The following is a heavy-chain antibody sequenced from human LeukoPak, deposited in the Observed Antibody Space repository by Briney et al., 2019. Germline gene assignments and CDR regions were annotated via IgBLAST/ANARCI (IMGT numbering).Heavy chain of an antibody. CDR3: ARDYILPLETDNGDGFAI. CDR2: VSPSHTTR. D-gene: IGHD5-24*01. Sequence: ASVKVSCKASGYTFRQYSISWVRQAPGKGFEWMGWVSPSHTTRVYAQEFQGRVTMTADTNTNTVSMELRSLKFDDTAVYFCARDYILPLETDNGDGFAIWGQGTVVTVSS. J-gene: IGHJ3*01. CDR1: GYTFRQYS. V-gene: IGHV1-18*01.